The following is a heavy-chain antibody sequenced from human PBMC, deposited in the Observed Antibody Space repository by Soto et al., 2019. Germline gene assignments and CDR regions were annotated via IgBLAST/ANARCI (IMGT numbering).Heavy chain of an antibody. Sequence: GPSVKVSCKASGYTFTSYGISWVRQAPGQGLEWMGWISAYNGNTNYAQKLQGRVTMTTDTSTSTAYMELRGLRSDDTAVYYCAREGYYDSSGYYYGYYYYGMDVWGQGTTVTVSS. V-gene: IGHV1-18*04. CDR1: GYTFTSYG. D-gene: IGHD3-22*01. CDR3: AREGYYDSSGYYYGYYYYGMDV. J-gene: IGHJ6*02. CDR2: ISAYNGNT.